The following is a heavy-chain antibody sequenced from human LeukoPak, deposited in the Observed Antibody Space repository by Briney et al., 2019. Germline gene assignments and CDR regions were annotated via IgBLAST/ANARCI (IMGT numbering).Heavy chain of an antibody. V-gene: IGHV1-69*04. CDR3: ARAYSSSWKVFDY. CDR2: IIPILGIA. D-gene: IGHD6-13*01. CDR1: GGTFSSYA. Sequence: GASVKVSCKASGGTFSSYAISWVRQAPGQGLEWMGRIIPILGIANYAQKFQGRVTITADKSTSTAYMELNSLRAEDTAVYYCARAYSSSWKVFDYWGQGTLVTVSS. J-gene: IGHJ4*02.